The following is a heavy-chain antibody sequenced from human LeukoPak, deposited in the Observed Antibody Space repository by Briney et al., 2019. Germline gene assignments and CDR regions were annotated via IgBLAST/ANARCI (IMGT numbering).Heavy chain of an antibody. Sequence: PSETLSLTCTVSGGSISSYYWSWIRQPPGKGLEWIGYIYYSGSTNYNPSLESRVTISVDTSKNQFFLKLGSVTAADTAVYYCARQPGTTYYYYYMDVWGKGTTVTVSS. D-gene: IGHD1-14*01. V-gene: IGHV4-59*08. J-gene: IGHJ6*03. CDR1: GGSISSYY. CDR2: IYYSGST. CDR3: ARQPGTTYYYYYMDV.